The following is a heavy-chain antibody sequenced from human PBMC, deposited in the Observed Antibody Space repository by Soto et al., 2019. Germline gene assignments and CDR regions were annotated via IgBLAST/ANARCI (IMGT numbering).Heavy chain of an antibody. CDR3: AREAVRGYAY. CDR2: MNPDGSET. J-gene: IGHJ4*02. Sequence: EVQLVESGGGLVQPGGSLRLSCAAAGFTFSNYWMSWVRQAPGKGPEWVANMNPDGSETFYVDLVRGRFTISRDNAKNSLYLHMNSLRAEDTAVYYCAREAVRGYAYWGQGTLVTVSS. CDR1: GFTFSNYW. V-gene: IGHV3-7*01. D-gene: IGHD6-25*01.